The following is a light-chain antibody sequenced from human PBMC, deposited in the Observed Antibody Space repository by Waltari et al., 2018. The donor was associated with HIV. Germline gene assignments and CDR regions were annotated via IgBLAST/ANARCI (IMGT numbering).Light chain of an antibody. CDR1: SSDVGDLNF. V-gene: IGLV2-14*03. CDR3: TSYASITSWV. J-gene: IGLJ3*02. Sequence: QSALTQPASVSGSPGQSITISCTGTSSDVGDLNFVSLYQQHPGQAPKLMIYDVSHRSSGIPDRFSGSKSDNTASLTISGLQAEDEADYYCTSYASITSWVFGGGTKVTVL. CDR2: DVS.